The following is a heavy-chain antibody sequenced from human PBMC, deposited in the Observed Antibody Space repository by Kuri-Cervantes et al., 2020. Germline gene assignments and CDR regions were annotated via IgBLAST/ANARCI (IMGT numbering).Heavy chain of an antibody. CDR1: GGSISSSSYY. V-gene: IGHV4-31*03. Sequence: SETLSLTCTVSGGSISSSSYYWGWIRQPPGKGLEWIGYIYCSGSTYYNPSLKSRVTISVDTSKNQFSLQLNSVTPEDTAVYYCARDRRWNYYYGMDVWGQGTTVTVSS. D-gene: IGHD4-23*01. CDR2: IYCSGST. J-gene: IGHJ6*02. CDR3: ARDRRWNYYYGMDV.